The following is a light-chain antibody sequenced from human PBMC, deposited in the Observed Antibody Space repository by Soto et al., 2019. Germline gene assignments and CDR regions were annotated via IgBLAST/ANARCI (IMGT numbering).Light chain of an antibody. Sequence: QSALTQPASVSGSPGQSITISCTGSSSDIGAYDYVSWYQQRPVKAPKLMIFDVTNRPSGVSDRFSGSKSGNTASLTISGLQTEDEADYSCSSYTSSSTPDVFGTGTKLTVL. V-gene: IGLV2-14*01. CDR3: SSYTSSSTPDV. CDR1: SSDIGAYDY. CDR2: DVT. J-gene: IGLJ1*01.